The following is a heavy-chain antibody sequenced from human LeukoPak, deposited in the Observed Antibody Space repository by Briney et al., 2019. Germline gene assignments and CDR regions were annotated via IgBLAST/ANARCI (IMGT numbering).Heavy chain of an antibody. CDR2: IKMKAESYAT. CDR3: SRRMFTADWHLDL. J-gene: IGHJ2*01. V-gene: IGHV3-73*01. Sequence: PGGSLRLSCAASGFTFSGSDIHWVRQASGKGPEWIGRIKMKAESYATAYVVSVKGRFTLSRDDSKNTAFLQMNSLKTEDTAVYYCSRRMFTADWHLDLWGRGTLVTVSS. CDR1: GFTFSGSD. D-gene: IGHD3-10*02.